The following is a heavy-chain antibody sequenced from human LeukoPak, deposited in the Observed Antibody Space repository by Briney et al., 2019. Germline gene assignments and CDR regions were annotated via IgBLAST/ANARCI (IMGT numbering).Heavy chain of an antibody. V-gene: IGHV3-23*01. Sequence: GGSLRLSCAASGFTFSSYAMSWVRQAPGKGLEWVSAIGGSGGSTYYADSVKGRFTISRDNSKNTLYLQMNSLRAEDTAVYYCAKDIAVVRYYFDYWGQGTLVTVSS. CDR1: GFTFSSYA. CDR2: IGGSGGST. J-gene: IGHJ4*02. D-gene: IGHD3-22*01. CDR3: AKDIAVVRYYFDY.